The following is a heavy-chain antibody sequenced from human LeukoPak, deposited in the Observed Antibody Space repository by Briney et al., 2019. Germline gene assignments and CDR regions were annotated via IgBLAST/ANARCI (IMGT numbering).Heavy chain of an antibody. Sequence: QPGGSLRLSRAGSGFTFSTYGMSWVRQAPNKGLEWLSTISGSGDSTYYADSVKGRFTISRDNSKNTLFLQMNSLRAEDTAIYYCAKWQYYGSGDDYWGQGTLVTVSS. J-gene: IGHJ4*02. CDR3: AKWQYYGSGDDY. CDR2: ISGSGDST. CDR1: GFTFSTYG. D-gene: IGHD3-10*01. V-gene: IGHV3-23*01.